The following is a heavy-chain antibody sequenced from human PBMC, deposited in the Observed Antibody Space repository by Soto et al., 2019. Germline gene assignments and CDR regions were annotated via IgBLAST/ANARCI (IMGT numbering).Heavy chain of an antibody. J-gene: IGHJ4*02. D-gene: IGHD3-16*01. CDR1: GDSVSGNSAA. V-gene: IGHV6-1*01. CDR3: ATEFPYYVSSDSYLDY. Sequence: SQTLSLTGAVSGDSVSGNSAAWNWIRQSASRGLEWLGRTYYRSRWYNDYAVSVKSRITVTPDTSKNQFSLHLNSVTPEDTAVYYCATEFPYYVSSDSYLDYWGQGALVTSPQ. CDR2: TYYRSRWYN.